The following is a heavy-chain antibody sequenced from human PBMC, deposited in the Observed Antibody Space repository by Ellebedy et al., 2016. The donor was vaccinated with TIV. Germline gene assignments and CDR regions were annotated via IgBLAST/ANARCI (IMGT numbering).Heavy chain of an antibody. CDR2: IQPGDSET. D-gene: IGHD6-19*01. CDR1: GYDFTNYW. J-gene: IGHJ5*02. Sequence: GGSLRLSCQTSGYDFTNYWIAWVRQVPGKGLEYIGVIQPGDSETRYSPSSQGQVTISADKSINTAYLQWSSLKASDTAMYYCARMVYGSGWDGYFDPWGQGTLVTVSS. CDR3: ARMVYGSGWDGYFDP. V-gene: IGHV5-51*01.